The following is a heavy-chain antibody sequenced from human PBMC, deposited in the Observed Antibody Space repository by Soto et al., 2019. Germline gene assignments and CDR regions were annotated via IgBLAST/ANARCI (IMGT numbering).Heavy chain of an antibody. J-gene: IGHJ4*02. V-gene: IGHV1-2*02. Sequence: ASVTVYFTGSGYTFPGYYMHWVRQDPGQGLEWMGWINPNSGGTNYAQKFQGRVTMTRDTSISTAYMELSRLRSDDTAVYYCARYCSGGSCSRGNDYWGQGTLVTVSS. CDR3: ARYCSGGSCSRGNDY. CDR1: GYTFPGYY. CDR2: INPNSGGT. D-gene: IGHD2-15*01.